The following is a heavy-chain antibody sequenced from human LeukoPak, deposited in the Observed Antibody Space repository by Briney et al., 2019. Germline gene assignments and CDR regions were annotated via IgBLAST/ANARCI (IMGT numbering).Heavy chain of an antibody. V-gene: IGHV4-39*07. CDR2: IYYTGST. D-gene: IGHD2-21*01. Sequence: PSETLSLTCAVSGDSISTSLYNWAWIRQPPGKGLEWIGTIYYTGSTYYNPSLKSRVTISVDTSKNQFSLKLSSVTAADTAVYYCATHPWRCGGDCYWVFQHWGQGTLVTVSS. J-gene: IGHJ1*01. CDR1: GDSISTSLYN. CDR3: ATHPWRCGGDCYWVFQH.